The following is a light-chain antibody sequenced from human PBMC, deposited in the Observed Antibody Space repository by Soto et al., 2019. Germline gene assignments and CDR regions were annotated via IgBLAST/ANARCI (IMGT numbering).Light chain of an antibody. CDR1: QIVTSDY. CDR2: GAF. Sequence: DIVLTQSPGTLSLSPGERVTLSCRASQIVTSDYLAWYHQAPGQAPRLLIYGAFNRATGISDRFSGSGSGTDFTLSISKLEPGDFGVYFCQQFGSSFITFGQGTRLEI. V-gene: IGKV3-20*01. J-gene: IGKJ5*01. CDR3: QQFGSSFIT.